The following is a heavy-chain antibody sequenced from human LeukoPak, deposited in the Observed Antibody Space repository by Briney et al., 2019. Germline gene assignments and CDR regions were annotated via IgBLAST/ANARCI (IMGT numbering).Heavy chain of an antibody. D-gene: IGHD3-10*01. J-gene: IGHJ3*02. CDR1: GFTFSSYS. Sequence: KPGGSLRLSCVASGFTFSSYSMNWVRQAPGKGLEWVSSISSSSSYIYYADSVKGRFTISRDNAKNSLYLQMNSLRAEDTAVYYCARDFITGDAFDIWGQGTMVTVSS. CDR3: ARDFITGDAFDI. V-gene: IGHV3-21*01. CDR2: ISSSSSYI.